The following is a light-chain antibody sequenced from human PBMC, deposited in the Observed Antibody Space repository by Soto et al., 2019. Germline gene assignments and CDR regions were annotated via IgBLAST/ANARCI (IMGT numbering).Light chain of an antibody. V-gene: IGLV1-47*02. CDR1: RSNIGTNY. J-gene: IGLJ3*02. CDR3: AAWDDSLSGPV. Sequence: QSVLTQPPSASRTPGQRVTISCSGRRSNIGTNYVYWYQQFPGTAPKLLIYSNSHRPSGVPDRFSGSKSGTSASLAISGLRSDDEADYYCAAWDDSLSGPVFGGGTKLTVL. CDR2: SNS.